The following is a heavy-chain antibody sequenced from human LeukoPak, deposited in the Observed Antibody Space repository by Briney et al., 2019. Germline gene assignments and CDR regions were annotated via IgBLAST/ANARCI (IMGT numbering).Heavy chain of an antibody. D-gene: IGHD2-15*01. CDR1: GYTFTSYA. V-gene: IGHV1-3*01. CDR3: ARERWHCRVNCYSVYYYALDV. J-gene: IGHJ6*02. Sequence: ASVKVSCKASGYTFTSYAMHWVRQAPGQRLEWMGWINAGNGNTKYSQKFQGRATITRDTSASTAYMELSSLRSEDTAVYYCARERWHCRVNCYSVYYYALDVWGQGTTVTVSS. CDR2: INAGNGNT.